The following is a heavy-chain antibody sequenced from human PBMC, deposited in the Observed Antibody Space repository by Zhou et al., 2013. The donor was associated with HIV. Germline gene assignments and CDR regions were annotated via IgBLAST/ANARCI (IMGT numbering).Heavy chain of an antibody. V-gene: IGHV4-39*07. CDR3: ARHFPGALGLSAPHFDY. CDR2: IYYSGNT. CDR1: GGSISSSGYY. J-gene: IGHJ4*02. D-gene: IGHD3-3*02. Sequence: QLQLQESGPGLVKPSETLSLTCTVSGGSISSSGYYWGWIRQPPGKGLEWIGSIYYSGNTYYSPSLKSRVTISVDTSKNQFSLKLSSVTAADTAVYYCARHFPGALGLSAPHFDYWGQGTLVTVSS.